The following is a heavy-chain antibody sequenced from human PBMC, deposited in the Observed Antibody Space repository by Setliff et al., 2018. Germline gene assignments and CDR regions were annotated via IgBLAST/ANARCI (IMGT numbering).Heavy chain of an antibody. CDR1: GDTFSSYA. Sequence: SVKVSCKASGDTFSSYAINWVRQAPGQGLEWMGGIIPTFGTANYAQKFQGRLTITTVGSTSTAYMELSSLRSEDTAVYYCARADYIRYFYMDAWGKGTTVTVSS. J-gene: IGHJ6*03. D-gene: IGHD4-4*01. CDR3: ARADYIRYFYMDA. CDR2: IIPTFGTA. V-gene: IGHV1-69*05.